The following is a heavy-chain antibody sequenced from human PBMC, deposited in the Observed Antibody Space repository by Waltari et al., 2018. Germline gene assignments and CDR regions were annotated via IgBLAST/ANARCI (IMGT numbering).Heavy chain of an antibody. CDR3: ARGGTSWDGNYYFDY. J-gene: IGHJ4*02. CDR2: ST. D-gene: IGHD2-2*01. Sequence: STNYNPSLKSRVTISVDTSKNQFSLKLSSVTAADTAVYYCARGGTSWDGNYYFDYWGQGTLVTVSS. V-gene: IGHV4-59*09.